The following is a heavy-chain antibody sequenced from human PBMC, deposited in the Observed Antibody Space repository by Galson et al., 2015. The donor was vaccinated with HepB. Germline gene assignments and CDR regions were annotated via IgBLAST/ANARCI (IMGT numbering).Heavy chain of an antibody. J-gene: IGHJ6*02. CDR1: GFTFSSYW. Sequence: SLRLSCAASGFTFSSYWMGWVRQAPGKGLEWVANIKQDGSEKYYVDSVKGRFTISRDNAKNSLYLQMNSLRAEDTAVYYCARDRSSTSSPYYYGMDVWGQGTTVTVSS. CDR3: ARDRSSTSSPYYYGMDV. D-gene: IGHD2-2*01. V-gene: IGHV3-7*03. CDR2: IKQDGSEK.